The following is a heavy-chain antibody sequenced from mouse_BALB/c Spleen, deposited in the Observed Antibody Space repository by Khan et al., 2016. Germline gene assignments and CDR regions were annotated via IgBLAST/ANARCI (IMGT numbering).Heavy chain of an antibody. CDR2: ILPGTGST. CDR3: ARGAY. J-gene: IGHJ3*01. Sequence: VELVESGAELMKPGASVKISCKATGYTFSRYWIEWVKERPGHGLAWIGEILPGTGSTNYNEKLKGKATFTAETYSNTAYIQLSSLTSEDSAVYYCARGAYWGRGTLVTVSA. V-gene: IGHV1-9*01. CDR1: GYTFSRYW.